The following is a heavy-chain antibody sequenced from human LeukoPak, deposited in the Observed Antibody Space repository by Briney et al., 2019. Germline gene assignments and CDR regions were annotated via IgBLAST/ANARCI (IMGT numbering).Heavy chain of an antibody. CDR1: GFTFTTYW. J-gene: IGHJ4*02. D-gene: IGHD3-22*01. V-gene: IGHV3-7*01. Sequence: PGGSLRLSCAASGFTFTTYWMGWVRQAPGKGPEWVANINQVGSSKYFVDSVKGRFIISRDNAKKSLYLQMNSLRDEDTAVYYCANFPPYYFDSTGYYWGQGALVTVSS. CDR2: INQVGSSK. CDR3: ANFPPYYFDSTGYY.